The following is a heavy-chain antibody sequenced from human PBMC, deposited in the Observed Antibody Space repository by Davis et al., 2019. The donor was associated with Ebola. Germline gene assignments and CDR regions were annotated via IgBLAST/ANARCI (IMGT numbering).Heavy chain of an antibody. D-gene: IGHD3-3*01. CDR3: ARGDRRFLEWFHFDY. CDR1: GGTFSSYA. CDR2: IIPILGIA. J-gene: IGHJ4*02. Sequence: AASVKVSCKASGGTFSSYAISWVRQAPGQGLEWMGRIIPILGIANYAQKLQGRVTMTTDTSTSTAYMELRSLRSDDTAVYYCARGDRRFLEWFHFDYWGQGTLVTVSS. V-gene: IGHV1-69*04.